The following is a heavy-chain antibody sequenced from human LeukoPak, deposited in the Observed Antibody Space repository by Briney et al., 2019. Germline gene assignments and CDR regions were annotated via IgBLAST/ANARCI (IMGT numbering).Heavy chain of an antibody. D-gene: IGHD3-16*01. CDR3: ARRVPSQVITDYFDY. V-gene: IGHV3-48*04. CDR1: GFTFSTYS. J-gene: IGHJ4*02. Sequence: GGSLRLSCAASGFTFSTYSMNWVRQAPGKGLEWVSFIDSSTRTIFYADSVKGRFTISRDNAKNSLFLQMNSLRAEDTAVYYCARRVPSQVITDYFDYWGQGALVTVSS. CDR2: IDSSTRTI.